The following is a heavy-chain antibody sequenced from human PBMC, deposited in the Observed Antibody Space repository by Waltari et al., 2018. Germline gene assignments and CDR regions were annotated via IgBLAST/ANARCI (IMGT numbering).Heavy chain of an antibody. CDR1: GYSISSGYY. V-gene: IGHV4-38-2*02. D-gene: IGHD1-26*01. J-gene: IGHJ4*02. CDR2: IYHSGST. Sequence: QVQLQESGPGLVKPSETLSLTCAVSGYSISSGYYWGWIRQPPGKGLEWIGSIYHSGSTYYNPALKSRVTISVDTSKNQFSLKLSSVTAADTAVYYCARDGGSGSFGDWGQGTLVTVSS. CDR3: ARDGGSGSFGD.